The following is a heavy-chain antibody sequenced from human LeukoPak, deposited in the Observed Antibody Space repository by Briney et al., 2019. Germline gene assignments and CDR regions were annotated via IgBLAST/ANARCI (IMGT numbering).Heavy chain of an antibody. CDR2: IIPIFGTA. CDR3: ARGRSYYSPALELRKYYFDY. Sequence: SVNVSCKASGGTFSIYAISWVRQAPGQGLEWMGGIIPIFGTANYAQKFQGRVTITADESTSTAYMELSSLRSEDTAVYYRARGRSYYSPALELRKYYFDYWGQGTLVTVSS. D-gene: IGHD1-26*01. V-gene: IGHV1-69*13. CDR1: GGTFSIYA. J-gene: IGHJ4*02.